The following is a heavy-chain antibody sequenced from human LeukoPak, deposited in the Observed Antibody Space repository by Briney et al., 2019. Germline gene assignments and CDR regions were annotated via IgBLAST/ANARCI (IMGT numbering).Heavy chain of an antibody. Sequence: PGGSLRLSCAASGFTFSSYSMNWVRQAPGRGLEWVSGISWNGGSTGYAGSVKGRFTISRDNAKNSLYLQMTSLRAEDTALYYCARSLPRIDIAPLNWFDPWGQGNLVTVSS. CDR1: GFTFSSYS. J-gene: IGHJ5*02. CDR2: ISWNGGST. V-gene: IGHV3-20*04. CDR3: ARSLPRIDIAPLNWFDP. D-gene: IGHD2-15*01.